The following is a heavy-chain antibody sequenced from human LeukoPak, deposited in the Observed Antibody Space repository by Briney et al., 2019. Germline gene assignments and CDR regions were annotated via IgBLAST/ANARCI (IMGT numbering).Heavy chain of an antibody. CDR1: GFILSSYE. CDR2: ISTTGTTI. CDR3: ARGRRDGYNY. V-gene: IGHV3-48*03. J-gene: IGHJ4*02. Sequence: GGSLRVSCEASGFILSSYEMNWVRQAPGKGLEWVSYISTTGTTIYYSDSVRGRFTISRDNARNSLFLQMSSLRAEDTAVYYCARGRRDGYNYWGQGTLVTVSS. D-gene: IGHD5-24*01.